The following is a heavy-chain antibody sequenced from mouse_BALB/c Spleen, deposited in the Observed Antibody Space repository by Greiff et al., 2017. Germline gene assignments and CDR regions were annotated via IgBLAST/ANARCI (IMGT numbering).Heavy chain of an antibody. CDR3: ARDPPHTTATRGWYFDV. D-gene: IGHD1-2*01. J-gene: IGHJ1*01. CDR1: GFTFSSYA. Sequence: EVHLVESGGGLVKPGGSLKLSCAASGFTFSSYAMSWVRQSPEKRLEWVAEISSGGSYTYYPDTVTGRFTISRDNAKNTLYLEMSSLRSEDTAMYYCARDPPHTTATRGWYFDVWGAGTTVTVSS. CDR2: ISSGGSYT. V-gene: IGHV5-9-4*01.